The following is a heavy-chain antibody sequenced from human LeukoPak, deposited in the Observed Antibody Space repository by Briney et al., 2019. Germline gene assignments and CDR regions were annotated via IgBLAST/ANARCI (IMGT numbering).Heavy chain of an antibody. CDR2: IYHSGST. CDR3: ARLCLYYYDSSGETAEYYFDY. Sequence: PSQTLSLTCAVSGGSISSGGYSWSWIRQPPGKGLEWIGYIYHSGSTYYNPSLKSRVTISVDRSKNQFSLKLSSVTAADTAVHYCARLCLYYYDSSGETAEYYFDYWGQETLVTVSS. D-gene: IGHD3-22*01. V-gene: IGHV4-30-2*01. J-gene: IGHJ4*02. CDR1: GGSISSGGYS.